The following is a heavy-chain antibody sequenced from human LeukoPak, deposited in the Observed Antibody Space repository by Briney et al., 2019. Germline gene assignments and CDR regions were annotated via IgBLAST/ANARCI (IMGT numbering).Heavy chain of an antibody. CDR3: ARRLLGYCSGGSCYSGYFQH. Sequence: SESLSLTCAVYGGSFSGYYWSWIRQPPGKGLEWIGEINHSGSTNSNPSLKSRVTISVDTSKDQFSLKLSSVTAADTAVYYCARRLLGYCSGGSCYSGYFQHWGQGTLVTVSS. CDR2: INHSGST. CDR1: GGSFSGYY. J-gene: IGHJ1*01. D-gene: IGHD2-15*01. V-gene: IGHV4-34*01.